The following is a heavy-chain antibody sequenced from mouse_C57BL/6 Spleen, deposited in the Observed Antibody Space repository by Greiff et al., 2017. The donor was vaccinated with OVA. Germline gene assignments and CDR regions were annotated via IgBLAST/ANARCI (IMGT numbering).Heavy chain of an antibody. Sequence: VQVVESGAELVKPGASVKISCKASGYTFTDYYINWVKQRPGQGLEWIGKIGPGSGSTYYNEKFKGKATLTADKSSSTAYMQLSSLTSEDSAVYFCAIYGSSYFYAMDYWGQGTSVTVSS. CDR1: GYTFTDYY. V-gene: IGHV1-77*01. CDR2: IGPGSGST. D-gene: IGHD1-1*01. J-gene: IGHJ4*01. CDR3: AIYGSSYFYAMDY.